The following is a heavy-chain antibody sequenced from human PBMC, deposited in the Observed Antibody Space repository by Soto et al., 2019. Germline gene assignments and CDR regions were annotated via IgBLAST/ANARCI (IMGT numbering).Heavy chain of an antibody. CDR3: ARGNGRYSGNDYLKYHCRLDV. Sequence: PGGSLRLSCEASGFTFSSYSMNWVRQPPAKGLEWVSSIICSSNSIFYADAWKCRFSISRDNAKNSLDLQTVSMRANNTAYHYGARGNGRYSGNDYLKYHCRLDVWGQGCAAKVSS. J-gene: IGHJ6*02. CDR1: GFTFSSYS. CDR2: IICSSNSI. D-gene: IGHD5-12*01. V-gene: IGHV3-21*01.